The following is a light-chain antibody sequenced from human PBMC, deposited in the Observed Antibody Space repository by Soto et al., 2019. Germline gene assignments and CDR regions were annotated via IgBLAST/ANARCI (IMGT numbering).Light chain of an antibody. V-gene: IGLV2-14*01. J-gene: IGLJ2*01. CDR3: RSDKSRRI. CDR1: SIDIGNYDH. CDR2: DVD. Sequence: QSVLTQPASVSGSPGQSITISCTGSSIDIGNYDHVSWFQQHPVKAPRLMIYDVDNRPSGVSNRFSGSKSVNTDSLTISGLQAEDEADYYCRSDKSRRIFGGGTKLTVL.